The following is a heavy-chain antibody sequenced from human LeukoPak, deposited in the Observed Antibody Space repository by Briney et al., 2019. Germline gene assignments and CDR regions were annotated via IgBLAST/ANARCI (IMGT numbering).Heavy chain of an antibody. CDR2: INPSGGST. J-gene: IGHJ3*02. V-gene: IGHV1-46*01. D-gene: IGHD6-13*01. Sequence: ASVKVSCKASGYTFTSYYMHWVRQAPGQGLEWMGIINPSGGSTSYAQKFQGRVTMTRNTSISTAYMELSGLRSEDTAVYYCARVSIAAAGTDAFDIWGQGTMVTVSS. CDR1: GYTFTSYY. CDR3: ARVSIAAAGTDAFDI.